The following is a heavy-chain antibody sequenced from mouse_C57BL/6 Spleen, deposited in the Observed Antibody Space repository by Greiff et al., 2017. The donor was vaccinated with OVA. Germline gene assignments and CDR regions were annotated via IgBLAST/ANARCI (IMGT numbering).Heavy chain of an antibody. V-gene: IGHV5-9-1*02. CDR2: ISSGGDYI. Sequence: EVMLVESGEGLVKPGGSLKLSCAASGFTFSSYAMSWVRQTPEKRLEWVAYISSGGDYIYYADTVKGRFTISRDNARNTLYLQMSSLKSEDTAMYYCTRGDSNYEGCRFAYWGQGTLVTVSA. CDR1: GFTFSSYA. J-gene: IGHJ3*01. D-gene: IGHD2-5*01. CDR3: TRGDSNYEGCRFAY.